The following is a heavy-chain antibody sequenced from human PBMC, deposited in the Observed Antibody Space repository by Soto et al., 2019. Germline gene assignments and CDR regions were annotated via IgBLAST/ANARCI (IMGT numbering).Heavy chain of an antibody. CDR3: AKSFVPSYGGNSWFDY. Sequence: QVQLVQSGAEVKKPGSSVKVSYKASGGTFSSYAISWVRQAPGQGLEWMGGIIPTFGTANYAQKFQGRVTITADESTRTAYMELSSLRSEDTGVYYCAKSFVPSYGGNSWFDYWGQGTLVTVSS. D-gene: IGHD4-17*01. CDR2: IIPTFGTA. V-gene: IGHV1-69*01. J-gene: IGHJ4*02. CDR1: GGTFSSYA.